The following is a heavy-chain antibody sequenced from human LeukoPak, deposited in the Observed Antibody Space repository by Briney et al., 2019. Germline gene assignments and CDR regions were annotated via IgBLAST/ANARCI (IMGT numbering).Heavy chain of an antibody. Sequence: PSETLSLTCTVSGGSISSSSYYWGWIRQPPGKGLEWIGEINHSGSTNYNPSLKSRVTISIDTSKNQFSLKLSSVTAADTAVYYCARNRAYYDILTGYQGPNWFDPWGQGTLVTVSS. CDR1: GGSISSSSYY. CDR2: INHSGST. V-gene: IGHV4-39*07. J-gene: IGHJ5*02. CDR3: ARNRAYYDILTGYQGPNWFDP. D-gene: IGHD3-9*01.